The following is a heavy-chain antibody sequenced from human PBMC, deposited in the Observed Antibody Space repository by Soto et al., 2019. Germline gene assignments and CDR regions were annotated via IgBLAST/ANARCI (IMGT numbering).Heavy chain of an antibody. V-gene: IGHV3-7*01. CDR2: MKQDGSVT. CDR3: ASQRDYGEHDY. J-gene: IGHJ4*02. D-gene: IGHD4-17*01. CDR1: GFTFTSYW. Sequence: PGGSLRLSCAASGFTFTSYWMSWVRQAPGKGLEWVGNMKQDGSVTYYVDSVRDRFIISRDNAKNSVYLQMSSLTGEDTAVYYCASQRDYGEHDYWGQGTLVTVSS.